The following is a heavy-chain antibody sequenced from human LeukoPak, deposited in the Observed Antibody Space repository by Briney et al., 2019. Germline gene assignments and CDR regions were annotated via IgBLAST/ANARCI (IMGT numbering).Heavy chain of an antibody. V-gene: IGHV3-23*01. CDR1: GFTFDDYG. J-gene: IGHJ6*03. D-gene: IGHD2-8*01. Sequence: GGSLRLSCAASGFTFDDYGMSWVRQAPGKGLEWVSVISGSGGSTYYGDSVKGRVTISRDNSKNTLYLQMNSLRAEDTAVYYCAKTFQWFYMDVWGKGTTVTISS. CDR3: AKTFQWFYMDV. CDR2: ISGSGGST.